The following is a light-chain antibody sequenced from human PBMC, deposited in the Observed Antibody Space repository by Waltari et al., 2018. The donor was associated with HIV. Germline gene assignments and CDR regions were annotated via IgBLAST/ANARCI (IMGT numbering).Light chain of an antibody. Sequence: DIQLTQSPSFVSDFVGDRVTITCRASQNISRNLAWYQQRPGKAPELLIHSASTLRSGVPSSFSGSGSGTQFTLTISTLQAEDFAIYYCQQLNTYPRTFGQGTQVEVK. CDR3: QQLNTYPRT. J-gene: IGKJ1*01. V-gene: IGKV1-9*01. CDR2: SAS. CDR1: QNISRN.